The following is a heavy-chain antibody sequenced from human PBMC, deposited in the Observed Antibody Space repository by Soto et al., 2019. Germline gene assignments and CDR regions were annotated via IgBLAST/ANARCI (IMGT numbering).Heavy chain of an antibody. CDR3: ARSTYDFWSGYQSYYYYYGMDV. V-gene: IGHV4-39*01. D-gene: IGHD3-3*01. CDR2: IYYSGST. Sequence: SETLSLTCTVSGGSISSSSYYWGWIRQPPGKGLEWIGSIYYSGSTYYNPSLKSRVTISVDTSKNQFSLKLSSVTAADTAVYYCARSTYDFWSGYQSYYYYYGMDVWGQGTTVTVSS. CDR1: GGSISSSSYY. J-gene: IGHJ6*02.